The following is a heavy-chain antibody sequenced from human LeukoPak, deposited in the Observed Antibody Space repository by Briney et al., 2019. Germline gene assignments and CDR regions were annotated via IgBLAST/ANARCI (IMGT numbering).Heavy chain of an antibody. V-gene: IGHV1-2*02. D-gene: IGHD2-21*02. J-gene: IGHJ6*03. Sequence: ASVKVSCKASGYTFTGYYMHWVRQAPGQGLEWMGWINPNSGGTNYAQKLQGRVTMTTDTSTSTAYMELRSLRSDDTAVYYCARGVTARGFYYYMDVWGKGTTVTISS. CDR2: INPNSGGT. CDR3: ARGVTARGFYYYMDV. CDR1: GYTFTGYY.